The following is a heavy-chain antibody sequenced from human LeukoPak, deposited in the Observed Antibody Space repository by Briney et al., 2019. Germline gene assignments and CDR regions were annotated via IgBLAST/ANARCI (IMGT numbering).Heavy chain of an antibody. D-gene: IGHD6-13*01. Sequence: GGSLRLSCAASGFTFNNYAMSWVRQAPGKGLEWVSAISGSGGATYFADSVKGRFTVSRDSSKNTPYLQMNSLRAEDTAIYYCAKRYSSSWYYFDYWGQGTLVTVSS. CDR2: ISGSGGAT. V-gene: IGHV3-23*01. CDR1: GFTFNNYA. J-gene: IGHJ4*02. CDR3: AKRYSSSWYYFDY.